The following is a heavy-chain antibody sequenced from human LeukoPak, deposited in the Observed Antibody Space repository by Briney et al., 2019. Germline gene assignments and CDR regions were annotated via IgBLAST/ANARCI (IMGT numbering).Heavy chain of an antibody. CDR2: ISSSSSTI. CDR1: GFTFSSYA. CDR3: ASVWFGDQGGY. Sequence: GGSLRLSCAASGFTFSSYAMSWVRQAPGKGLEWVSYISSSSSTIYYADSVKGRFTISRDNAKNSLYLQMNSLRAEDTAVYYCASVWFGDQGGYWGQGTLVTVSS. D-gene: IGHD3-10*01. V-gene: IGHV3-48*01. J-gene: IGHJ4*02.